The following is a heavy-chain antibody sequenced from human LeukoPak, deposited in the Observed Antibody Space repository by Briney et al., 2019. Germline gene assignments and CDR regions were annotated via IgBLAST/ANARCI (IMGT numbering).Heavy chain of an antibody. J-gene: IGHJ6*03. CDR2: IYYSGST. CDR1: GGPISSSSYY. D-gene: IGHD6-6*01. V-gene: IGHV4-39*01. CDR3: ARLPRVAARYYYYMDV. Sequence: SETLSLTCTVSGGPISSSSYYWGWIRQPPGKGLEWIGSIYYSGSTYYNPSLKSRVTISVDTSKNQFSLKLSSVTAADTAVYYCARLPRVAARYYYYMDVWGKGTTVTVSS.